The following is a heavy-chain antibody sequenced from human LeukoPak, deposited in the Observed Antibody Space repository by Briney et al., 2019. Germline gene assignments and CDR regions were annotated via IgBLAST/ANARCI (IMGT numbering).Heavy chain of an antibody. V-gene: IGHV6-1*01. CDR1: GDIVSSNSAA. D-gene: IGHD2-15*01. J-gene: IGHJ6*02. CDR2: TYYRSNWYN. Sequence: SQTLSLTCAISGDIVSSNSAAWDWIRQSQSRGLEWLGRTYYRSNWYNDYAVSVKSRITINPDTSKNQFSLQLNSVTPEDTAVYYCARGRIGYYGMDVWGQGTTVTVSS. CDR3: ARGRIGYYGMDV.